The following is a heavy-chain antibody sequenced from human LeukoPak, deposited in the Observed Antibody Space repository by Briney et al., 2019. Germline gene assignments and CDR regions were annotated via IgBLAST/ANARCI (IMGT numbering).Heavy chain of an antibody. J-gene: IGHJ4*02. CDR3: ARRGYSGYDFDY. V-gene: IGHV3-21*01. CDR1: GFTFSSYS. D-gene: IGHD5-12*01. CDR2: ISSSGSYV. Sequence: GGSLRLSCAASGFTFSSYSMNWVRQAPGKGLEWVSSISSSGSYVYYADSVKGRFTISRDNAKNSLYLQMNSLRAEDTAVHYCARRGYSGYDFDYWGQGTLVTVSS.